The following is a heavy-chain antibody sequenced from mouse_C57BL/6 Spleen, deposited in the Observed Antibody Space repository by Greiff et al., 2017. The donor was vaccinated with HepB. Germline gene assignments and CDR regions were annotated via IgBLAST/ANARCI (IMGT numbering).Heavy chain of an antibody. CDR3: ARRDDDEEAYYFDY. Sequence: QVQLQQPGAELVKPGASVKLSCKASGYTFTSYWMHWVKQRPGQGLEWIGMIHPNSGSTNYNEKFKSKATLTVDKSSSTAYMQLSSLTSEDSAVYYCARRDDDEEAYYFDYWGQGTTLTVSS. J-gene: IGHJ2*01. D-gene: IGHD2-4*01. CDR1: GYTFTSYW. V-gene: IGHV1-64*01. CDR2: IHPNSGST.